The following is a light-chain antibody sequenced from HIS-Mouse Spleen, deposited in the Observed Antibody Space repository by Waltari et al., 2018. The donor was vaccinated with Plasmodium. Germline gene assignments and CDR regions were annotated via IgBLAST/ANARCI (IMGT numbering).Light chain of an antibody. CDR1: SSDVGGYNY. CDR3: SSYTSSSTLDV. Sequence: QSALTQPASVSGSPGQSITISCTGTSSDVGGYNYVSWYQQHPGKAPKRMIYEVSNRPSGVSKRFSGSKSGNTASLTISGLQAEDEADYYCSSYTSSSTLDVFGTGTKVTVL. CDR2: EVS. J-gene: IGLJ1*01. V-gene: IGLV2-14*01.